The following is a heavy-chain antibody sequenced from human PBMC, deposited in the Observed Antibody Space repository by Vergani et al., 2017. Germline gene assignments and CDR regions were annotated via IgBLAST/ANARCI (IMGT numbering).Heavy chain of an antibody. Sequence: QVQLQESGPGLVKSSETLSLTCSVSFDSIRNLYCNWIRQPPGKGLEWIGSIHYSENTNYNPSLKNRVTISVDTSKNQFSLTLTSVTAADTAVSYCASDTHSGQRADRWGQGILVTVTS. D-gene: IGHD6-19*01. J-gene: IGHJ4*01. CDR2: IHYSENT. CDR3: ASDTHSGQRADR. V-gene: IGHV4-59*11. CDR1: FDSIRNLY.